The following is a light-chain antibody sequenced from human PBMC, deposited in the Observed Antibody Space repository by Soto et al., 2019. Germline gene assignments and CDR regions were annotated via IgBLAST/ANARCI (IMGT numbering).Light chain of an antibody. Sequence: EIVLTQSPGTLSLSPGERATLSCRASQSVSSSYLAWYQQKPGQAPRLLIYGASSRATGIPGRFSGSGSGKDFTLTISRLEPEDFAVYYCQQYGSSPRTFGQGTKV. V-gene: IGKV3-20*01. CDR2: GAS. CDR1: QSVSSSY. J-gene: IGKJ1*01. CDR3: QQYGSSPRT.